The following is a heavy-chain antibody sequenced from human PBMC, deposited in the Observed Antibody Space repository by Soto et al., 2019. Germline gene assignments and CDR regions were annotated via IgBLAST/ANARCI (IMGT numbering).Heavy chain of an antibody. CDR2: IYYSGST. Sequence: QLQLQESGPGLVKPSETLSLTCTVSGGSISSSSYYWGWIRQPPGKGLEWIGSIYYSGSTYYNPSLKSRVTISVDTSKNQFSLKLSSVTAADTAVYYCARHVWTQDNWFDPWGQGTLVTVSS. J-gene: IGHJ5*02. CDR3: ARHVWTQDNWFDP. CDR1: GGSISSSSYY. V-gene: IGHV4-39*01. D-gene: IGHD3-16*01.